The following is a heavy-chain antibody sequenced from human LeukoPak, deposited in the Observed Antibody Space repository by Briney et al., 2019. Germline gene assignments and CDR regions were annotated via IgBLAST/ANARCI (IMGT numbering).Heavy chain of an antibody. D-gene: IGHD1-26*01. V-gene: IGHV4-30-2*01. CDR1: GGSISSGGYS. Sequence: SETLSLTCAVPGGSISSGGYSWSWIRQPPGKGLEWIGYIYHSGSTYYNPSLKSRVTISVDRSKNQFSLKLSSVTAADTAVYYCARAPVYSGTFFDYWGQGTLVTVSS. CDR2: IYHSGST. J-gene: IGHJ4*02. CDR3: ARAPVYSGTFFDY.